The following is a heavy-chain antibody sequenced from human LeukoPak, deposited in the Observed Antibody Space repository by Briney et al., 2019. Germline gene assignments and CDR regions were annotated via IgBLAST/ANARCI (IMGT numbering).Heavy chain of an antibody. V-gene: IGHV5-51*01. Sequence: GESLKISCKGSGYSFTNFWIGRVRQLPGKGLEWMGIIHPGDSDTRYSPSFQGQVTISADKSISTAYLQWNSLKASDTAMYYCARRSGSYFDYWGQGTLVTVSS. CDR2: IHPGDSDT. CDR3: ARRSGSYFDY. D-gene: IGHD1-26*01. CDR1: GYSFTNFW. J-gene: IGHJ4*02.